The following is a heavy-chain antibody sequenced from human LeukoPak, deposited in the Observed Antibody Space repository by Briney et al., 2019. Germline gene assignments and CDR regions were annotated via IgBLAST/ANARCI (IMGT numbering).Heavy chain of an antibody. CDR2: ISSSSSYI. Sequence: GGSLRLSCAASGFTFSSYSMNWVRQAPGKGLEWVSSISSSSSYIYYADSVKGRFTISRDNAKNSLYLQMNSLRAEDTAVYYCARDLYDSSGYSLRPHDAFDIWGQGTMITVSS. CDR3: ARDLYDSSGYSLRPHDAFDI. D-gene: IGHD3-22*01. CDR1: GFTFSSYS. V-gene: IGHV3-21*01. J-gene: IGHJ3*02.